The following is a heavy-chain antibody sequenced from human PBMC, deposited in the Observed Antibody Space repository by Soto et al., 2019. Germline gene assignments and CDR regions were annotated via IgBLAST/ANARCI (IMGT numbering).Heavy chain of an antibody. CDR2: LGAADDP. CDR3: ARAYSGRLPRRADYYYAMDV. J-gene: IGHJ6*02. V-gene: IGHV3-13*05. Sequence: PGGSLRLSCAASGFTLSAYDMHWVRQAEGKGLEWVSALGAADDPYYLVSVKGRFTTSRENAKNSLYLQMNNLRAGDTAVYYCARAYSGRLPRRADYYYAMDVWGQGTTVTVSS. CDR1: GFTLSAYD. D-gene: IGHD2-15*01.